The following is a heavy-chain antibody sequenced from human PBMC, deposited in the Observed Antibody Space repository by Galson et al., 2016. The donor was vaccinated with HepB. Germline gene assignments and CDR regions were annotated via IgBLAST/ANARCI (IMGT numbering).Heavy chain of an antibody. J-gene: IGHJ2*01. D-gene: IGHD1-26*01. CDR1: AFRFSNYW. Sequence: SLRLSCAASAFRFSNYWMSWVRQAPGKGLEWVANVNQVQSGKYYVDSVQGRFTISRDNARNSVSLQMNNLRGEDTAVYYCARELDGRYFDVWGRGTLVTVSS. CDR3: ARELDGRYFDV. V-gene: IGHV3-7*01. CDR2: VNQVQSGK.